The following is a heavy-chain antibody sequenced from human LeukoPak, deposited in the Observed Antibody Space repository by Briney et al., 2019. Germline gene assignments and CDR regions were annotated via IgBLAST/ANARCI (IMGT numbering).Heavy chain of an antibody. J-gene: IGHJ4*02. V-gene: IGHV4-39*07. CDR3: ARGRAIFGVVIMRRYYFDY. CDR2: INHSGST. D-gene: IGHD3-3*01. CDR1: GGSISSSSYY. Sequence: SETLSLTCTVSGGSISSSSYYWSWIRQPPGKGLEWIGEINHSGSTNYNPSLKSRVTISVDTSKNQFSLKLSSVTAADTAVYYCARGRAIFGVVIMRRYYFDYWGQGTLVTVSS.